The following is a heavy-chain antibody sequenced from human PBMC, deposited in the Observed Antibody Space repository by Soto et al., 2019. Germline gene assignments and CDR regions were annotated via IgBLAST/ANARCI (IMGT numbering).Heavy chain of an antibody. Sequence: ASVKVSCKASGYTFTGYYIRWVREAPGQGLEWMGWINPQTGGTSYAQKFQGRVTLSRDTSINTAYLELSRLTFDDAAVYFCARERYQVISDGMDVWGQGTTVTVSS. CDR1: GYTFTGYY. V-gene: IGHV1-2*02. J-gene: IGHJ6*02. CDR2: INPQTGGT. D-gene: IGHD2-2*01. CDR3: ARERYQVISDGMDV.